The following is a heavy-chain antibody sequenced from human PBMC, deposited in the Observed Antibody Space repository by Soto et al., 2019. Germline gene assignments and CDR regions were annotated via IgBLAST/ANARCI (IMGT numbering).Heavy chain of an antibody. Sequence: EVQLVESGGGLVQPGGSLRLSCAASGFTFSSYWMSWVRQAPGKGLEWVANIKQDGSEKYYVDSVKGRFTISRDNAKNSLYLQMNSLRAEGTAVYYCARGFRGSGSYDFDYWGQGTLVTVSS. CDR1: GFTFSSYW. D-gene: IGHD3-10*01. CDR2: IKQDGSEK. CDR3: ARGFRGSGSYDFDY. V-gene: IGHV3-7*01. J-gene: IGHJ4*02.